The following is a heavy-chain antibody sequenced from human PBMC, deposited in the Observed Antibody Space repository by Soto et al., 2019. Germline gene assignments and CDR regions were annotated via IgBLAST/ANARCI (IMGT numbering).Heavy chain of an antibody. CDR3: ARVNVTLGF. CDR1: GGSINTYNLF. Sequence: SETLSLTCTVSGGSINTYNLFWAWIRQPPGKGLEWIASIHYSGNAYYNPSLTSRVTISRDTSKNRVSLELSSVTAADTAVYYCARVNVTLGFWGQGTLVTVSS. CDR2: IHYSGNA. D-gene: IGHD2-21*02. V-gene: IGHV4-39*01. J-gene: IGHJ4*02.